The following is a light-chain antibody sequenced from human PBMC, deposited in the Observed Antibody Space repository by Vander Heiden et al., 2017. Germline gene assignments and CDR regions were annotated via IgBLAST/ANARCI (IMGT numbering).Light chain of an antibody. CDR3: QAWDSSTVV. J-gene: IGLJ2*01. Sequence: SYELTHPPSVSVSPGQTSSITWPGSNLGDKHACRYQQKPGQSTVLVSYQDSRRAAGIPERFSGSSSGNKATLTISGTQAMDEADYYCQAWDSSTVVFGGGTKLTVL. CDR2: QDS. CDR1: NLGDKH. V-gene: IGLV3-1*01.